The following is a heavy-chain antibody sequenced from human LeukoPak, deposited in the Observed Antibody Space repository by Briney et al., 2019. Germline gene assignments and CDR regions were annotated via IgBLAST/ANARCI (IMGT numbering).Heavy chain of an antibody. D-gene: IGHD2-21*01. J-gene: IGHJ6*02. CDR3: GRDLHSYVAMNV. Sequence: GGSLRLSCQASGFTFSAYAITWVRQAPGKGLEWVSSIGSGNKPHYSESVKGRFALSRDNSKIILFLHLESLRADDTALYSWGRDLHSYVAMNVLGQGTTVTVSS. V-gene: IGHV3-23*01. CDR2: IGSGNKP. CDR1: GFTFSAYA.